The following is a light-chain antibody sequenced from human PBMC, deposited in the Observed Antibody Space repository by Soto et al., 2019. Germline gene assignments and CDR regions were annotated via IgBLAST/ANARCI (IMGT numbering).Light chain of an antibody. CDR3: QQYNNWPRT. J-gene: IGKJ1*01. Sequence: EVVITQSPATLSVSPGERATLSCRASQSVSRNLAWYQQKPGQAPRLLIFGASTRATGFPARFSGSGSGTEFTLTISSLQSEDFAVYFCQQYNNWPRTFGQGTKVDIK. V-gene: IGKV3-15*01. CDR2: GAS. CDR1: QSVSRN.